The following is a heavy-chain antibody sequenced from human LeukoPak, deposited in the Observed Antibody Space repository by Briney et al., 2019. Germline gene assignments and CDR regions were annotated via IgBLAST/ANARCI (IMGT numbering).Heavy chain of an antibody. CDR2: IIPIFGTA. D-gene: IGHD1-26*01. CDR1: GGTFSSYA. J-gene: IGHJ4*02. Sequence: SVKVSCKASGGTFSSYAISWVRQAPGQGLEWMGGIIPIFGTANYAQKFQGRVTITTDESTSTAYMEPSSLRSEDTAVYYCASGVGATTLDYWGQGTLVTVSS. V-gene: IGHV1-69*05. CDR3: ASGVGATTLDY.